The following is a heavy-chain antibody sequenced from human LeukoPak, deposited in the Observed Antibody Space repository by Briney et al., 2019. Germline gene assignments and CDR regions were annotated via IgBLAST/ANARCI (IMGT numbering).Heavy chain of an antibody. J-gene: IGHJ5*02. V-gene: IGHV4-38-2*02. CDR1: GYSISSGYY. D-gene: IGHD2-2*01. CDR3: ARHLWVPADLLWNWFDP. CDR2: INHSGST. Sequence: SETLSLTCTVSGYSISSGYYWSWIRQPPGKGLEWIGEINHSGSTNYNPSLKSRVTISVDTSKSQFSLKLSSVTAADTAVYYCARHLWVPADLLWNWFDPWGQGTLVTVSS.